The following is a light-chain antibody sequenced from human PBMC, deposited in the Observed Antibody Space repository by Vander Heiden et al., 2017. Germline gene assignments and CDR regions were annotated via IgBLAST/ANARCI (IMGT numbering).Light chain of an antibody. Sequence: QSVLPQPPSASGTPGQSVTISCSGSSSNIGSHTVNWFTKPPRTAPKLLLYSHNLRPSVVPVLFSGSMSGTSAALAISVLQSEDEADYYCAAWDDSLNGLVFGGGTKLTVL. CDR3: AAWDDSLNGLV. V-gene: IGLV1-44*01. CDR1: SSNIGSHT. CDR2: SHN. J-gene: IGLJ3*02.